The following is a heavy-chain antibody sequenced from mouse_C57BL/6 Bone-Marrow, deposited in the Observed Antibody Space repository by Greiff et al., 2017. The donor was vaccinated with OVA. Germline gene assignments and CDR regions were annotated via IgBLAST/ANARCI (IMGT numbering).Heavy chain of an antibody. Sequence: EVMLVESGGGLVKPGGSLKLSCAASGFTFSSYAMSWVRQTPEKRLEWVATISDGGSYTYYPDNVKGRFTISRDNAKNTLYLQMSHLKSEDTAMYYCARDDYGSSYFYYAMDYWGQGTSVTVSS. CDR3: ARDDYGSSYFYYAMDY. CDR1: GFTFSSYA. J-gene: IGHJ4*01. V-gene: IGHV5-4*01. CDR2: ISDGGSYT. D-gene: IGHD1-1*01.